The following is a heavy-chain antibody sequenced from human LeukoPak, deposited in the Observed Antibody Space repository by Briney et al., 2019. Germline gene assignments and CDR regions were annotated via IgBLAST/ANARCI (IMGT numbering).Heavy chain of an antibody. CDR1: GYTFTSYY. Sequence: ASVKVPCKASGYTFTSYYMHWVRQAPGQGLEWMGIINPSGGSTSYAQKFQGRVTMTRDTSTSPVYMELSSLRSEDTAVYYCARDRGEYSSSSDSGEFDYWGQGTLVTVSS. V-gene: IGHV1-46*01. CDR3: ARDRGEYSSSSDSGEFDY. D-gene: IGHD6-6*01. CDR2: INPSGGST. J-gene: IGHJ4*02.